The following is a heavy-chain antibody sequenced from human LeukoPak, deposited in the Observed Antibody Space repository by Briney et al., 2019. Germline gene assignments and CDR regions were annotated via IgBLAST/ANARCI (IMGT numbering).Heavy chain of an antibody. V-gene: IGHV4-34*01. D-gene: IGHD3-9*01. CDR3: ARATTPLYDILTGPFDY. CDR1: GGSFSGYY. Sequence: SETLSLTCAVYGGSFSGYYWSWIRQPPGKGLEWIGEINHSGSTNYNPSLKSRVTISVDTSKNQFSLKLSSVTAADTAVYYCARATTPLYDILTGPFDYWGQGTLVTVSS. J-gene: IGHJ4*02. CDR2: INHSGST.